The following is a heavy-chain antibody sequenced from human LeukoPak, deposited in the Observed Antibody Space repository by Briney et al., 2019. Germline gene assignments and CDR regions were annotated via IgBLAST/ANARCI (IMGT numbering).Heavy chain of an antibody. Sequence: GGSLRLSCAASGFTFSSHAMSWVRQAPGKGLEWVSTISGTGGSTYYADSVKGRFTIFSDKSTNTVYLRMNSLRAEDTAVYFCANAPYYDFWSGHPFEFWGQGTLVTVSS. J-gene: IGHJ4*02. V-gene: IGHV3-23*01. D-gene: IGHD3-3*01. CDR3: ANAPYYDFWSGHPFEF. CDR1: GFTFSSHA. CDR2: ISGTGGST.